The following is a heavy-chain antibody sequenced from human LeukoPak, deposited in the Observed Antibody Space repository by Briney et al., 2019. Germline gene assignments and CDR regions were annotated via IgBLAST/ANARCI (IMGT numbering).Heavy chain of an antibody. CDR3: AKVVGSYGYVYYFDY. CDR2: ISYDGSNK. CDR1: GFTFSSYG. V-gene: IGHV3-30*18. Sequence: GGSLRLSCAASGFTFSSYGMHWVRQAPGKGLEWVAVISYDGSNKYYADSVKGRFTISRDNFKNTLYLQMNSLRAEDTAVYYCAKVVGSYGYVYYFDYWGQGTLVTVSS. J-gene: IGHJ4*02. D-gene: IGHD5-18*01.